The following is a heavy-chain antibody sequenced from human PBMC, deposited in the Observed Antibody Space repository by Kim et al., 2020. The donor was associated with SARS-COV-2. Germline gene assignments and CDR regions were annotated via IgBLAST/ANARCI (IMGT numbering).Heavy chain of an antibody. CDR2: ISSNGGST. CDR1: GFTFSSYA. Sequence: GGSLRLSCSASGFTFSSYAMHWVRQAPGKGLEYVSAISSNGGSTYYADSVKGRFTISRDNSKNTLYLQMNSLRAEDTAVYYCVKDSGSWWARRYCSGGSCYLAYWGQGTLVTVSS. CDR3: VKDSGSWWARRYCSGGSCYLAY. V-gene: IGHV3-64D*09. D-gene: IGHD2-15*01. J-gene: IGHJ4*02.